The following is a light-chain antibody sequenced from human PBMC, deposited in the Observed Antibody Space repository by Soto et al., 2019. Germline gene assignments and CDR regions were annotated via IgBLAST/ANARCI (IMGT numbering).Light chain of an antibody. Sequence: EIVLTQSPGTLSLSPGETATLSCRASQSVSSSYLAWYQQKPGQAPRLLIYGASSRATGIPDRFSGSGSETDFTLTISRLQPEDFAVYYCQQYGSSPSITFGQGTRLEIK. CDR3: QQYGSSPSIT. CDR1: QSVSSSY. J-gene: IGKJ5*01. CDR2: GAS. V-gene: IGKV3-20*01.